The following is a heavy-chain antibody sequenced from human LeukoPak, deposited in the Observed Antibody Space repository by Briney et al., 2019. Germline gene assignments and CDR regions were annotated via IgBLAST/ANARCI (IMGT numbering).Heavy chain of an antibody. CDR1: GFTCSSYA. Sequence: TGGSLRLSCAASGFTCSSYARSWVRQAPAKGLEWVSAISGSGGSTYYADSVKGRFTISRDNSKNTLYLQMNSLRAEDTAVYYCAKSMTTVTTIAQSWGQGTLVTVSS. CDR3: AKSMTTVTTIAQS. J-gene: IGHJ4*02. D-gene: IGHD4-17*01. CDR2: ISGSGGST. V-gene: IGHV3-23*01.